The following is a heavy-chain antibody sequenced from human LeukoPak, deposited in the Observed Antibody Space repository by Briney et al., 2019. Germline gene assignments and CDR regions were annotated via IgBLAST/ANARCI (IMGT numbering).Heavy chain of an antibody. CDR1: GFTFSRYA. V-gene: IGHV3-23*01. J-gene: IGHJ4*02. Sequence: GGSLRLSCAASGFTFSRYAMSWVRQAPGKGLEWVSAISGSGGSTYYADSVKGRFTISRDNSKNTLYLQMNSLRSEDTALYYCATARLIAGAATVGDYWGQGTLVTVSS. D-gene: IGHD1-26*01. CDR2: ISGSGGST. CDR3: ATARLIAGAATVGDY.